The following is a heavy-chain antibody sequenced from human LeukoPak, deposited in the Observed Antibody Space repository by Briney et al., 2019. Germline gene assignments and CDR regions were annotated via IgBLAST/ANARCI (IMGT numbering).Heavy chain of an antibody. J-gene: IGHJ6*03. CDR1: GGSISSGSYY. Sequence: SETLSLTCSVSGGSISSGSYYWSWIRQPAGKGLEWIGRIYTSGSANYNPSLKSRVTISVDRSKNQFSLKLSSVTAADTAVYYCARTYCGGDCRGYYYHYYMDVWGKGTTVTISS. D-gene: IGHD2-21*02. V-gene: IGHV4-61*02. CDR3: ARTYCGGDCRGYYYHYYMDV. CDR2: IYTSGSA.